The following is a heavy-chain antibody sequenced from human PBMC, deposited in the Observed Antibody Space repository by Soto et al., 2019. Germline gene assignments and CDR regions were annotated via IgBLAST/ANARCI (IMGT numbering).Heavy chain of an antibody. CDR2: ISGSGDGT. CDR1: GFTFSSFA. CDR3: AGPGYSSQDY. J-gene: IGHJ4*02. V-gene: IGHV3-23*01. Sequence: GGSLRLSCAASGFTFSSFALSWVRQAPGKGLEWVSAISGSGDGTDYAASVKGRFTISRDNSKNTLYLQMNSLRAEDTAVYYCAGPGYSSQDYWGQGALVTVSS. D-gene: IGHD5-18*01.